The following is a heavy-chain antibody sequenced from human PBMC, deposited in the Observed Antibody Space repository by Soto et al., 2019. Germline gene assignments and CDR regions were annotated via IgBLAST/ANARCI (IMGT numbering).Heavy chain of an antibody. CDR2: TYYRSKWYN. D-gene: IGHD1-26*01. CDR3: ARTGGATDS. Sequence: SQTLSLTCAISGDSVSSNSAAWNWIRQSPSRGFEWLGRTYYRSKWYNEYAVSVKGRISINSDTSKNHFSLQLNSVTPEDTAGYYCARTGGATDSWGQGILVTVSS. CDR1: GDSVSSNSAA. V-gene: IGHV6-1*01. J-gene: IGHJ4*02.